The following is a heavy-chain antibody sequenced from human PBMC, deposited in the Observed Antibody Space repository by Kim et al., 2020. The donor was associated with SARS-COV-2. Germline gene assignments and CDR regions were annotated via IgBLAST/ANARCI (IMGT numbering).Heavy chain of an antibody. J-gene: IGHJ4*02. D-gene: IGHD6-19*01. V-gene: IGHV3-30-3*01. Sequence: GGSLRLSCAASGFTFSSYAMHWVRQAPGKGLEWVAVISYHGSNKYYADSVKGRFTISRDNSKNTLYLQMNSLRAEDTAVYYCAREKVAVAASFDYWGQGTLVTVSS. CDR1: GFTFSSYA. CDR3: AREKVAVAASFDY. CDR2: ISYHGSNK.